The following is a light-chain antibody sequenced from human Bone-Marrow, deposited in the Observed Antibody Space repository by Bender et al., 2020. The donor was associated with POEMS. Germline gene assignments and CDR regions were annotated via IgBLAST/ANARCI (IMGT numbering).Light chain of an antibody. CDR2: ANI. V-gene: IGLV1-40*01. Sequence: QSVLTQPPSVSAAPGQRVTISCSGSSSNIGTNYVCWYQHFPRTAPRLLIYANINRPSGVPDRFSGSKSGTSVSLAITGLQAEDEADYYCQSFDTSLSGWVFGAGTKLTV. CDR1: SSNIGTNY. CDR3: QSFDTSLSGWV. J-gene: IGLJ3*02.